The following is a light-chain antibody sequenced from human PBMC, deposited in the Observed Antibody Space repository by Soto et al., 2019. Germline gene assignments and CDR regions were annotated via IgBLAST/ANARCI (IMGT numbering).Light chain of an antibody. J-gene: IGKJ4*01. V-gene: IGKV1-9*01. CDR1: QDISSS. Sequence: DIQMTQSPSSLSASVGDRVTITCRASQDISSSLGWYQQKPGKAPKLLVYAASILQSGVPSRFSGSGFGTDFTLTISSLQAEDFASYFCQQLRSYPSTFGGGTKVDIK. CDR2: AAS. CDR3: QQLRSYPST.